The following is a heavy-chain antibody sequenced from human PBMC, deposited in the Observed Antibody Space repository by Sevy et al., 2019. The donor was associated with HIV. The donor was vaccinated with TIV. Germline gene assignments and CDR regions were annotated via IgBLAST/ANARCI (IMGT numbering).Heavy chain of an antibody. CDR1: GFTFSHYG. CDR3: AKNTAAAGVGGFDY. CDR2: IQYDGNNK. Sequence: GGSLRLSCAASGFTFSHYGMHWVRQAPGKGLEWVTFIQYDGNNKYYEDSVKGRLTISRDNSKNMFFLQMNDLRAEDTALYYCAKNTAAAGVGGFDYWGQGALVTVSS. D-gene: IGHD6-13*01. J-gene: IGHJ4*02. V-gene: IGHV3-30*02.